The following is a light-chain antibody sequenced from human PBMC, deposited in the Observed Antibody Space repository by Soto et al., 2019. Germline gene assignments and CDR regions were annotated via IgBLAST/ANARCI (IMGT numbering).Light chain of an antibody. CDR1: QSVNSNY. V-gene: IGKV3-20*01. Sequence: EIVLMQSPGTLSLSPGEGATLSCRASQSVNSNYLAWYQQKPGQAPTLLIFDTSRRATGVPDRFSGSGSGTDYTLTISRLEPDDFAVFYCQQYGSSQVTFGPGTKVNIK. CDR2: DTS. CDR3: QQYGSSQVT. J-gene: IGKJ3*01.